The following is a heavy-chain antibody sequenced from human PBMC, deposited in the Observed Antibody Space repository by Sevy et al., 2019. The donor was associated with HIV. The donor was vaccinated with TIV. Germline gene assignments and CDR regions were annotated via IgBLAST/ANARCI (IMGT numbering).Heavy chain of an antibody. CDR2: ISSAGSYI. CDR3: ARNLDYYDTSAFYS. CDR1: GFTFSYYD. D-gene: IGHD3-22*01. V-gene: IGHV3-21*01. J-gene: IGHJ5*01. Sequence: GGSLRLSCAASGFTFSYYDMNWVRQAPGKGLEWVSSISSAGSYIKYGDSVMGRFTISRDNAKNSLYLQMNSLRAEDTAVYFCARNLDYYDTSAFYSWGQGTPVIVSS.